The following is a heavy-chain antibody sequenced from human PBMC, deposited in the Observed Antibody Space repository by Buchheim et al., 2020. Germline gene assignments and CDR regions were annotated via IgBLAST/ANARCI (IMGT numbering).Heavy chain of an antibody. CDR3: ARDLNYYDTSGLNWFDP. Sequence: QLQLQESGPGLVKPSETLSLTCTVSGGSISSSSYYWGWIRQPPGKGLEWIGSIYYSGSTYYNPSLKSRVTISVDTSKNQFSLKLSSVTAADTAVYYCARDLNYYDTSGLNWFDPWGQGTL. V-gene: IGHV4-39*02. CDR2: IYYSGST. J-gene: IGHJ5*02. CDR1: GGSISSSSYY. D-gene: IGHD3-22*01.